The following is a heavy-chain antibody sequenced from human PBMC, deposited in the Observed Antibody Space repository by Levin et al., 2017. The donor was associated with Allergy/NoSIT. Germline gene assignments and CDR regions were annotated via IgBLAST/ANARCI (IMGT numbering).Heavy chain of an antibody. D-gene: IGHD2-15*01. CDR1: AYTFTTFG. V-gene: IGHV1-18*01. Sequence: AASVKVSCKASAYTFTTFGVNWVRQASGQGLEWMGWINTNNGDTNYAQKFQGRVTMTTDTSATTFYMELKTLTSDDAAVYYCAKASSGGYCSGGRCFSAFDLWGQGTMVTVSS. CDR2: INTNNGDT. CDR3: AKASSGGYCSGGRCFSAFDL. J-gene: IGHJ3*01.